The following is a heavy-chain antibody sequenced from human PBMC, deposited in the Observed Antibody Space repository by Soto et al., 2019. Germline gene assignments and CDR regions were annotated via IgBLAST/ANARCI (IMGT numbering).Heavy chain of an antibody. CDR3: AKEVVVSATHYYYYGLDV. V-gene: IGHV3-23*01. CDR1: GFTFSSYA. D-gene: IGHD2-15*01. Sequence: EVQLLESGGGFVQPGGSLRVSCAASGFTFSSYAMTWVRQAPGKGLEWVSSISGSGDGTYYADSVKGRFTISRDKSKNTLYLQMNSLRAEDAAVYFCAKEVVVSATHYYYYGLDVWGQGTTVTVSS. J-gene: IGHJ6*02. CDR2: ISGSGDGT.